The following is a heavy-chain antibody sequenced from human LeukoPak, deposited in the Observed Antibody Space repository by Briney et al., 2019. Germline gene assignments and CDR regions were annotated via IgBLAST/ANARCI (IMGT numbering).Heavy chain of an antibody. D-gene: IGHD6-6*01. J-gene: IGHJ4*02. CDR3: ARHVTYSSTSSYFDY. CDR2: IYPGGSDT. CDR1: GYSFTSYW. V-gene: IGHV5-51*01. Sequence: GESLRISCKASGYSFTSYWIAWVRQMPGKGLEYMGFIYPGGSDTRCSPSFEGQVTISADKSITTAYLQWSSLKASDTAIYYCARHVTYSSTSSYFDYWGQGTLATVSS.